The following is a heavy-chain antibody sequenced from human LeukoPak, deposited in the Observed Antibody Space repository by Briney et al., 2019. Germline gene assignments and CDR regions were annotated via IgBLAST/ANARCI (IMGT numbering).Heavy chain of an antibody. D-gene: IGHD6-13*01. CDR1: GGTFSSYA. CDR3: ARAPGIAAAGTDY. Sequence: GASVKVSCKASGGTFSSYAISWVRQAPGQGLEWMGGIIPIFGTANYAQKFQGRVTITADESTSTAYTELSSLRSEDTAVYYCARAPGIAAAGTDYWGQGTLVTVSS. J-gene: IGHJ4*02. V-gene: IGHV1-69*01. CDR2: IIPIFGTA.